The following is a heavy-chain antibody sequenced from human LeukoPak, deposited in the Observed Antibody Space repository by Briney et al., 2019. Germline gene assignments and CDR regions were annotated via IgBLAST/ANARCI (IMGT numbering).Heavy chain of an antibody. J-gene: IGHJ3*02. CDR1: GYTFTGYY. D-gene: IGHD2-2*01. CDR3: ARDLIPDCSSTSCYDRRAAFDI. V-gene: IGHV1-2*02. CDR2: INPNSGGT. Sequence: ASVKVSCKASGYTFTGYYMHWVRQAPGQGLEWMGWINPNSGGTNYAQKFQGRVTMTRDTSISTAYMELSRLRSEDTAVYYCARDLIPDCSSTSCYDRRAAFDIWGQGTMVTVSS.